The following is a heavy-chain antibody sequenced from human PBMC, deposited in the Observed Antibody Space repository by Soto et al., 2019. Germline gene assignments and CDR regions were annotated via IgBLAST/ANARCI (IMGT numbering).Heavy chain of an antibody. CDR2: INADYGNT. D-gene: IGHD5-18*01. Sequence: QAQLVQSGAEVSKPGASVKVSCKASGYTFYSHIISWVRQAPGQGLEWMGRINADYGNTQYAQKFRGRVTMTTDTSTTTVYIELTNLRSDDTAVYYCARCIQGDYYYGMDVWGQGTTVTVSS. CDR3: ARCIQGDYYYGMDV. J-gene: IGHJ6*02. V-gene: IGHV1-18*01. CDR1: GYTFYSHI.